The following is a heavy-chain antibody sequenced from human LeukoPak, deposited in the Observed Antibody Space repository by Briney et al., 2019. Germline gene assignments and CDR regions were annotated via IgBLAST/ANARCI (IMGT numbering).Heavy chain of an antibody. CDR1: GFIFSSYG. CDR3: AKGSLSGALSADDY. V-gene: IGHV3-30*18. CDR2: NSYDGSTK. D-gene: IGHD2-15*01. J-gene: IGHJ4*02. Sequence: QPGRSLRLSCAASGFIFSSYGMHWVRQAPGKGLEWVAENSYDGSTKYYADSVKGRFTISRDNSKKTLYLQMNSLRAEDTAVYYCAKGSLSGALSADDYWGQGTLVTVSS.